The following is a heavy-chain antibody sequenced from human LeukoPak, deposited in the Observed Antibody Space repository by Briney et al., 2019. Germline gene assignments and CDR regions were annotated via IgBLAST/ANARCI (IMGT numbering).Heavy chain of an antibody. CDR2: ISYDGSNK. D-gene: IGHD1-1*01. Sequence: PGGSLRLSCAASGFPFRRYGMHWVRQAPGKGLEWVAVISYDGSNKYYADSVKGRFTISRDNSKNTLYLQMNSLRAEDTAVYYCAKGDWNDVPGYYYYGMDVWGQGTTVTVSS. CDR1: GFPFRRYG. V-gene: IGHV3-30*18. CDR3: AKGDWNDVPGYYYYGMDV. J-gene: IGHJ6*02.